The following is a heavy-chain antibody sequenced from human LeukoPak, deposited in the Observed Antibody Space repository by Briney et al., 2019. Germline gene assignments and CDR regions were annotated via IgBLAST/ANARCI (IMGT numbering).Heavy chain of an antibody. J-gene: IGHJ6*02. CDR1: GYTFTSYD. CDR3: TRFPKEYYDFWSGYYWDYYYYGMDV. Sequence: ASVKASCKASGYTFTSYDINWVRQATGQGLEGMGWMNPNSGNTGYAQKFQARVTMTRNTSISTDYMELSSLRSEDTAVYYCTRFPKEYYDFWSGYYWDYYYYGMDVWGQGTTVTVSS. CDR2: MNPNSGNT. V-gene: IGHV1-8*01. D-gene: IGHD3-3*01.